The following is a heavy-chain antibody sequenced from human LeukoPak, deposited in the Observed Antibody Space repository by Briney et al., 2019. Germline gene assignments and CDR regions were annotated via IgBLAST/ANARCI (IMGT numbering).Heavy chain of an antibody. J-gene: IGHJ4*02. D-gene: IGHD6-13*01. CDR3: ARDLRQQPSSGVY. Sequence: GGSLRLSCAASGFTFSSYSMNWVRQAPGKGLEWVSSISSSSSYIYYADSVKGRFTISRDNAKNSLYLQMNSLRAEDTAVYYCARDLRQQPSSGVYWGQRTLVTVSS. CDR2: ISSSSSYI. V-gene: IGHV3-21*01. CDR1: GFTFSSYS.